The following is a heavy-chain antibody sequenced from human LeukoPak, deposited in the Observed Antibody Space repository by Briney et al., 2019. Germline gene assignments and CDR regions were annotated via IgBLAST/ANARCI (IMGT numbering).Heavy chain of an antibody. V-gene: IGHV3-48*01. Sequence: PGGSLRLSCAASGFTFSSYSMNWVRQAPGKGLEWVSYISSSSSTIYYADSVKGRFTISRDNAKNSLYLQMNSLRAEDTAVYYCATTHYDILTGYYGYFDSWGQGTLVTVSS. CDR3: ATTHYDILTGYYGYFDS. D-gene: IGHD3-9*01. J-gene: IGHJ4*02. CDR2: ISSSSSTI. CDR1: GFTFSSYS.